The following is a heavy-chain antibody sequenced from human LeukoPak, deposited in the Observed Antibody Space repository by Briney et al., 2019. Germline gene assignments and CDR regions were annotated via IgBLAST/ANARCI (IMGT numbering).Heavy chain of an antibody. CDR3: ARDYPSSGRPFVY. V-gene: IGHV3-74*01. Sequence: PGGSLRLSCAASGFTFSSYWMHWVRQAPGKGLVWVSRINTDGSSTSYADSVKGRFTISRDNAKNTLYLQMNSLRAEDTAVYYCARDYPSSGRPFVYWGQGTLVTVSS. CDR1: GFTFSSYW. D-gene: IGHD6-19*01. CDR2: INTDGSST. J-gene: IGHJ4*02.